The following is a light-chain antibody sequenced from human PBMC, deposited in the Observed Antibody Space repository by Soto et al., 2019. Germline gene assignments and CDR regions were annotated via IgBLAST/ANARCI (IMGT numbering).Light chain of an antibody. Sequence: EIVMTQSPATLSVSPGERATLSCRASQSLSNNLAWYQQKPGQAPRLVIYGATTKATGIPARFSGSGSGTDFTLTISSLQSEDFAVYYCQQYNNWPPWTFGQGTKVEIK. V-gene: IGKV3-15*01. CDR2: GAT. CDR1: QSLSNN. CDR3: QQYNNWPPWT. J-gene: IGKJ1*01.